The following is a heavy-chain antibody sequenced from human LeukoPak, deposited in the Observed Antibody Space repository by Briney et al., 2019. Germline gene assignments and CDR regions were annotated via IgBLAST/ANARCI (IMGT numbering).Heavy chain of an antibody. D-gene: IGHD4-23*01. Sequence: SETLSLTCTVSGGSISSGGYYWSWIRQHPGKGLEWIAYIYYSGSTYYNPSLKSRVTISVDTSKNQFSLKLSSVTAADTAVYYCARETTVVTADAFDIWGQGTMVTVSS. V-gene: IGHV4-31*03. CDR2: IYYSGST. CDR1: GGSISSGGYY. CDR3: ARETTVVTADAFDI. J-gene: IGHJ3*02.